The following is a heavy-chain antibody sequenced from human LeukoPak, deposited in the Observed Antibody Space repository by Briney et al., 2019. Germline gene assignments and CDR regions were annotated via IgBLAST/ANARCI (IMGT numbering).Heavy chain of an antibody. CDR3: ARVWGHYYDSSGYYFFDY. V-gene: IGHV4-39*07. J-gene: IGHJ4*02. CDR2: IYHSGST. D-gene: IGHD3-22*01. CDR1: GGSISSSYSY. Sequence: SETLSLTCTVSGGSISSSYSYWGWIRQPPGKGLEWIGYIYHSGSTYYNPSLKSRVTISVDRSKNQFSLKLSSVTAADTAVYYCARVWGHYYDSSGYYFFDYWGQGTLVTVSS.